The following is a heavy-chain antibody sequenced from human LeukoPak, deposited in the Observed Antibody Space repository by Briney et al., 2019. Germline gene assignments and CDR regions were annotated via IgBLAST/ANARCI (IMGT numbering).Heavy chain of an antibody. CDR1: GGSISSSSYY. D-gene: IGHD5-12*01. CDR3: ASYLSGGDAFDI. Sequence: PSETLSLTCTVSGGSISSSSYYWGWIRQPPGKGLEWIGSIFYSGSTYYNPSLKSRVTISVDTSKNQFSLKLSSVTAADTAVYYCASYLSGGDAFDIWGQGTMVTVSS. CDR2: IFYSGST. J-gene: IGHJ3*02. V-gene: IGHV4-39*07.